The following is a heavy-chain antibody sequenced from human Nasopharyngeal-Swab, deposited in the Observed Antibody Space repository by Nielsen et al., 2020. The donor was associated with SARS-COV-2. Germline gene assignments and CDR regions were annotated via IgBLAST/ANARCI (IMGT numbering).Heavy chain of an antibody. Sequence: WVRQAPGQGLEWMGWISAYNGNTNYAQKLQGRVTMTTDTSTSTAYMELRSLRSDDTAVYYCARDGDYDILTGHGGWFDPWGQGTLVTAPQ. CDR2: ISAYNGNT. J-gene: IGHJ5*02. V-gene: IGHV1-18*01. D-gene: IGHD3-9*01. CDR3: ARDGDYDILTGHGGWFDP.